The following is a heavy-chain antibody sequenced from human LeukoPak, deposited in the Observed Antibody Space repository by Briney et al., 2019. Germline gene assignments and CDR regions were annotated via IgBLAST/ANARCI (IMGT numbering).Heavy chain of an antibody. CDR2: INPSGGST. D-gene: IGHD4-17*01. CDR1: GYTSTSYY. V-gene: IGHV1-46*01. CDR3: ARDHYGDYVPFDY. J-gene: IGHJ4*02. Sequence: ASVKVSRKASGYTSTSYYMHWVRQAPGQGLEWMGIINPSGGSTSYAQKFQGRVTMTRDTSTSTVYMELSSLRSEDTAVYYCARDHYGDYVPFDYWGQGTLVTVSS.